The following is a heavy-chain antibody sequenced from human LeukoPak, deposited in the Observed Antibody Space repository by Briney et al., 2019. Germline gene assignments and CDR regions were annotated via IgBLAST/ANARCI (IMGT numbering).Heavy chain of an antibody. V-gene: IGHV3-20*04. Sequence: GGSLRLSCAASGFPFHDYGMTWVRQAPGKGLEWVSGINWNGGGTGYADSVKGRFTISRDNSKNTLYLQVNSLRAEDTAVYYCAKGGAVSSKSITMIRGTRRYNYYMDVWGKGTTVTISS. CDR3: AKGGAVSSKSITMIRGTRRYNYYMDV. CDR2: INWNGGGT. J-gene: IGHJ6*03. CDR1: GFPFHDYG. D-gene: IGHD3-10*01.